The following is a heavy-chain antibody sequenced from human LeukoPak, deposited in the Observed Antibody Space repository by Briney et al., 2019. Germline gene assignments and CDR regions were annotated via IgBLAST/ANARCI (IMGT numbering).Heavy chain of an antibody. CDR1: GFTFSSYS. Sequence: GGSLRLSCAASGFTFSSYSMNWGRQAPGKGLEWVSSISSSSSYIYYADSVKGRFTISRDNAKNSLYLQMNSLRAEDTAVYYCAREFYGSGSNYFDYWGQGTLVTVSS. V-gene: IGHV3-21*01. J-gene: IGHJ4*02. CDR2: ISSSSSYI. D-gene: IGHD3-10*01. CDR3: AREFYGSGSNYFDY.